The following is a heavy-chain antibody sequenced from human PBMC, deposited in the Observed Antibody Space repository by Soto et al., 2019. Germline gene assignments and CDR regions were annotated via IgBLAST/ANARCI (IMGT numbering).Heavy chain of an antibody. J-gene: IGHJ6*03. Sequence: PGGSTRLSCAACGVTVCSYVIAVVLQAQGKGLEWVFSISGSGSPTYYADSVKGRFTISRDTSENTLHLQMDSLRAEDTAVYYCARDDVLCDGDRCYGVPMDVWGKGTTVTVSS. D-gene: IGHD2-21*01. CDR2: ISGSGSPT. CDR3: ARDDVLCDGDRCYGVPMDV. CDR1: GVTVCSYV. V-gene: IGHV3-23*01.